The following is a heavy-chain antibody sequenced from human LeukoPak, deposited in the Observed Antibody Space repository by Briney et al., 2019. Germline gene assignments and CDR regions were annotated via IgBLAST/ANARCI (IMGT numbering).Heavy chain of an antibody. V-gene: IGHV1-18*01. D-gene: IGHD2-2*01. J-gene: IGHJ4*02. Sequence: ASVKVSCRASGYTFINYGLSWVRQAPGQGLEWMGWISAYSGNTVYAQRLQGRVTMTIDTSTSTAYMGLRSLRSDDTAVYYCARDVPAAMRSTLDSWGQGTLVTVSS. CDR1: GYTFINYG. CDR3: ARDVPAAMRSTLDS. CDR2: ISAYSGNT.